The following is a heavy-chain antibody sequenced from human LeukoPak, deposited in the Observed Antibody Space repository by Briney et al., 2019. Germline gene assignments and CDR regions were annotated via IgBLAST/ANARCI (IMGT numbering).Heavy chain of an antibody. Sequence: SETLSLTCTVSGDSISSSSYYWDWIRQPPGKGLEWIGSICYSGSTYYNPSLKSRVTISVDTSKIHLSLNLSSVTAADTAVYYCARGSLIPDPKRASVWGQGVLVTVSS. V-gene: IGHV4-39*07. D-gene: IGHD2-8*01. CDR3: ARGSLIPDPKRASV. CDR1: GDSISSSSYY. J-gene: IGHJ4*02. CDR2: ICYSGST.